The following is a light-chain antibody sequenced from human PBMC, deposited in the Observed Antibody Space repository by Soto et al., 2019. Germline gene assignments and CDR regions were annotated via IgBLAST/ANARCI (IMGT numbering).Light chain of an antibody. CDR2: EGS. CDR3: SSFSSGTTLFV. V-gene: IGLV2-14*02. Sequence: QSVLTQPASVSGSPGQSITISCTGTSSDVGSYNLVSWYQQHPGKAPKLMIYEGSKRPSGVSNRFSGSKSGNTASLTISGLQAEDEADYYCSSFSSGTTLFVFGGGTKLTVL. J-gene: IGLJ1*01. CDR1: SSDVGSYNL.